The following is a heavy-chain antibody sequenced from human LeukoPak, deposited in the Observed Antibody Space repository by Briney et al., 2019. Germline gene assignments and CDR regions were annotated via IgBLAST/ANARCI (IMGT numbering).Heavy chain of an antibody. CDR3: ARDQPDIVVVPAALTYYFDY. J-gene: IGHJ4*02. CDR1: GFTFSSYG. Sequence: PGGSLRLSCAASGFTFSSYGMHWARQAPGKGLEWVAVIWYDGSNKYYADSVKGRFTISRDNSKNTLYLQMNSLRAEDTAVYYCARDQPDIVVVPAALTYYFDYWGQGTLVTVSS. V-gene: IGHV3-33*01. CDR2: IWYDGSNK. D-gene: IGHD2-2*01.